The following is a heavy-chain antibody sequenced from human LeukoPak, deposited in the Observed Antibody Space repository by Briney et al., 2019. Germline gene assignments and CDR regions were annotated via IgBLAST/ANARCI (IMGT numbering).Heavy chain of an antibody. J-gene: IGHJ6*03. Sequence: PSETQSLTCTVSGGSISSFYWSWIRQPPGKGLEWIGYIDHSGTTNYIPSPKSRVTISVDTSKNQFSLKVNSVTAADTAVYYCARGKGFYYYMEIWGKGTTVTVSS. CDR1: GGSISSFY. CDR3: ARGKGFYYYMEI. V-gene: IGHV4-59*01. CDR2: IDHSGTT.